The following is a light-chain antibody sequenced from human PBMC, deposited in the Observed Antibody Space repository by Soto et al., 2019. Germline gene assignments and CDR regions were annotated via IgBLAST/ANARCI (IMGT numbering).Light chain of an antibody. CDR1: QTVSSSY. Sequence: IVLPQSPGTLSLSPWDRATLSCMASQTVSSSYLAWYQQKPGQSPRLLIYGSSSRATGIPDRCSGSGSGTDFTLTISRLEPEDFAVYYCQQYGSSPWTFGQGTKVDIK. CDR2: GSS. J-gene: IGKJ1*01. V-gene: IGKV3-20*01. CDR3: QQYGSSPWT.